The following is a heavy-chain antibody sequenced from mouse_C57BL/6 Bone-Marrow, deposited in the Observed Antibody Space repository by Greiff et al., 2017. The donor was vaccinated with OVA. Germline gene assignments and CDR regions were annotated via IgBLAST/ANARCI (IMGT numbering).Heavy chain of an antibody. CDR2: INPSSGYT. D-gene: IGHD2-1*01. Sequence: QVQLQQSGADLAKPGASVKLSCKASGYTFTRYWMHWVTQRPGQGLEWIGYINPSSGYTKYNQKFKDKATLTADKSSSTAYMQLSSLTYEDSAVYYCAIYYGNPYFDYWGQGTTLTVSS. V-gene: IGHV1-7*01. J-gene: IGHJ2*01. CDR1: GYTFTRYW. CDR3: AIYYGNPYFDY.